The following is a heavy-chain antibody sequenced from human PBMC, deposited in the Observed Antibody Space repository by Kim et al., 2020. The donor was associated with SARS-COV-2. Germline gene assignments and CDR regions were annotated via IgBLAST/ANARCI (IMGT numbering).Heavy chain of an antibody. CDR1: GYTFTSYY. J-gene: IGHJ5*02. CDR3: ARSGSLLFSENWNDHDNWFDP. V-gene: IGHV1-46*01. CDR2: INPSGGST. D-gene: IGHD1-1*01. Sequence: ASVKVSCKASGYTFTSYYMHWVRQAPGQGLEWMGIINPSGGSTSYAQKFQGRVTMTRDTSTSTVYMELSSLRSEDTAVYYCARSGSLLFSENWNDHDNWFDPWGQGTLVTVSS.